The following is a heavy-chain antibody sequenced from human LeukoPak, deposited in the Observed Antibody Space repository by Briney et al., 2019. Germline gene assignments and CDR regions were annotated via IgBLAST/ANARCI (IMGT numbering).Heavy chain of an antibody. CDR2: ISGSGHDI. Sequence: PGGSLRLSCAASGFTFSDSYMTWGCQAPGKGVEWVAYISGSGHDINYSDSVKGRFTISRDNAKNSLYLQMSSLRVEDTAVYYCTRDPRHFDSCGQGTLVTVSS. V-gene: IGHV3-11*04. J-gene: IGHJ5*01. CDR1: GFTFSDSY. D-gene: IGHD6-6*01. CDR3: TRDPRHFDS.